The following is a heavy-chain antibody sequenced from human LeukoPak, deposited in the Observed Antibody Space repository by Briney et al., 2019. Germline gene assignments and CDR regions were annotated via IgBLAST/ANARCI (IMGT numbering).Heavy chain of an antibody. Sequence: ASVKVSCKASGGTFSSYAISWVRQAPGQGLEWMGGIIPIFGTANYAQKFQGRVTITADESTSTAYMELSSLRSEDTAVYYCARGSSSWVPPGYWGQGTLVTVSS. J-gene: IGHJ4*02. CDR2: IIPIFGTA. CDR1: GGTFSSYA. D-gene: IGHD6-13*01. V-gene: IGHV1-69*13. CDR3: ARGSSSWVPPGY.